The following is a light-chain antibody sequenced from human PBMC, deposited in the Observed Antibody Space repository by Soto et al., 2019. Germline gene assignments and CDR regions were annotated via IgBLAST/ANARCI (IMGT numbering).Light chain of an antibody. CDR1: NIGSKS. CDR2: YDS. Sequence: SYELTQPPSVSVAPGQTARITCGGNNIGSKSVHWYQQKPGQAPVLVIYYDSDRPSGIPERFSGSNSGNTATLTISRVEAGDEADCYCQVWDSSSDHAVFGGGTQLTVL. V-gene: IGLV3-21*04. CDR3: QVWDSSSDHAV. J-gene: IGLJ7*01.